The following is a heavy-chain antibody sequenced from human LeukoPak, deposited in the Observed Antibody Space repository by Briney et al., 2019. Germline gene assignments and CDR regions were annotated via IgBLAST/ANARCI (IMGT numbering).Heavy chain of an antibody. Sequence: GESLKISCKGSGYSFTTYWIGWVRQMRGKGLEWMGIIYPGDSDTRSSPSFQGQVTISADKSISTAYLQWSSLKASDTAMYYCARGSKGGNQLVQHWGQGTLVTVSS. D-gene: IGHD4-23*01. CDR1: GYSFTTYW. V-gene: IGHV5-51*01. J-gene: IGHJ1*01. CDR3: ARGSKGGNQLVQH. CDR2: IYPGDSDT.